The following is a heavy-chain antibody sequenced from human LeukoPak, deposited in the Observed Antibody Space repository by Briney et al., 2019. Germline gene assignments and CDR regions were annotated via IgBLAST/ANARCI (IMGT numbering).Heavy chain of an antibody. CDR2: ISNSGSST. J-gene: IGHJ4*02. CDR1: RFTFSDYY. V-gene: IGHV3-11*05. CDR3: ARADRTSWFDY. D-gene: IGHD2-2*01. Sequence: GGSLRLSCAASRFTFSDYYMVWIRQAPGKGLEWVSYISNSGSSTKYADSVKGRFTISRGNAKNSLSLQMNSVRPEDTAVYYCARADRTSWFDYWGQGTLVTVSS.